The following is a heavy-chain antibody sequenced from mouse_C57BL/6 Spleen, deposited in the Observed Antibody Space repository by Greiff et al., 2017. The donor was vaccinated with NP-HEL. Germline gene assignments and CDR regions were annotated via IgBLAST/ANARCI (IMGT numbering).Heavy chain of an antibody. CDR1: GYTFTSYW. CDR2: IDPSDSYT. D-gene: IGHD2-5*01. Sequence: QVQLQQPGAELVKPGASVKLSCKASGYTFTSYWMQWVKQRPGQGLEWIGEIDPSDSYTNFNQKFKGKATLTVDTSSSTAYMQLSSLTSEDSAVYYCARSEGYYSNYFDYWGQGTTLTVSS. J-gene: IGHJ2*01. V-gene: IGHV1-50*01. CDR3: ARSEGYYSNYFDY.